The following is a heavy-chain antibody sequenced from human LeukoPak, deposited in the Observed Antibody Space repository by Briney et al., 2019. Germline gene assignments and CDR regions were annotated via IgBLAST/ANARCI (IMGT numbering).Heavy chain of an antibody. CDR3: AAAAAEGNTAMAGRYYYYMDV. CDR2: IFVGSGNT. V-gene: IGHV1-58*02. J-gene: IGHJ6*03. Sequence: SVKVSCKASGFTFTSSAMQWVRQARGQRLEGIGWIFVGSGNTNYAQKFQERVTITRDMSTSTAYMELSSLRSEDTAVYYCAAAAAEGNTAMAGRYYYYMDVWGKGTTVTVSS. CDR1: GFTFTSSA. D-gene: IGHD5-18*01.